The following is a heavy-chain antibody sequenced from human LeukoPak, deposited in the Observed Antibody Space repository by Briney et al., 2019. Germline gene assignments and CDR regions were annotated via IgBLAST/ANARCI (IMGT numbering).Heavy chain of an antibody. Sequence: GGSLRLSCAAPGFTVSSNYMSWVRQAPGKGLEWVSVIYSGGSTYYADSVKGRFTISRDNSKNTLFLQMNSLRAEDTAVYYCARAVSSGYYGYWGQGTLVTVSP. CDR2: IYSGGST. CDR1: GFTVSSNY. D-gene: IGHD3-22*01. J-gene: IGHJ4*02. CDR3: ARAVSSGYYGY. V-gene: IGHV3-53*01.